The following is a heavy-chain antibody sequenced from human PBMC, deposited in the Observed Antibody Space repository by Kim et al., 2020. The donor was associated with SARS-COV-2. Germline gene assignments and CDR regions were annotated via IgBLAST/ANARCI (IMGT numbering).Heavy chain of an antibody. Sequence: SETLSLTCTVSGGSINSGYYYWSWIRQHPEKGLEWIGYIYYSGSTYYNPSLKSRLTISIDTSQNHFSLQLSSVTAADTAVYYCAQKISNSSHFESWGQG. V-gene: IGHV4-31*03. D-gene: IGHD6-6*01. CDR2: IYYSGST. CDR1: GGSINSGYYY. J-gene: IGHJ4*02. CDR3: AQKISNSSHFES.